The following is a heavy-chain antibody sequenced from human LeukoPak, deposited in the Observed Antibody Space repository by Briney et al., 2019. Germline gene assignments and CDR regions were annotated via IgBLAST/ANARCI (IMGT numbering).Heavy chain of an antibody. V-gene: IGHV3-30*18. D-gene: IGHD6-13*01. CDR3: AKDQTWAAASYYFDH. J-gene: IGHJ4*02. Sequence: GRSLRLSCAASTFTFSSYGMHWVRQAPGKGLEWVAVLSYDGKDRYYADSVKGRFTISRDNSKNTLYLQMNSLRTEDTAVYYCAKDQTWAAASYYFDHWGQGTLVTVSS. CDR1: TFTFSSYG. CDR2: LSYDGKDR.